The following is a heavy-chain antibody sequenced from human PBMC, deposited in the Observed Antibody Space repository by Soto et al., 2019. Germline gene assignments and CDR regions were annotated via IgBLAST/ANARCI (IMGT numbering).Heavy chain of an antibody. CDR2: INPSGGST. CDR3: AIKPRTTGTSIIDY. J-gene: IGHJ4*02. V-gene: IGHV1-46*03. Sequence: QVQLVQSGAEVKKPGASVKVSCKASGYTFTSYYMHWVRQAPGQGLEWMGLINPSGGSTSYAQKFQGRVTMTRDTSTSTVYMELSSLRSEDTAVYYCAIKPRTTGTSIIDYWGQGTLVTVSA. CDR1: GYTFTSYY. D-gene: IGHD1-1*01.